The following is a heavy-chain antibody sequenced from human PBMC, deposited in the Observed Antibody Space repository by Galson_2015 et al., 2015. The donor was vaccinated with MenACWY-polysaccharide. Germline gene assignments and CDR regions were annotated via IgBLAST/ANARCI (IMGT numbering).Heavy chain of an antibody. Sequence: SLRLSCAASGFTFNSFAMHWVRQAPGKGLVWVSRIKSDGSSTNYADSVKGRFTISRDNAKNTLYLQMNSLRAEDTALYYCARGYSAYDWGQGTLVTVSS. J-gene: IGHJ4*02. D-gene: IGHD5-12*01. CDR2: IKSDGSST. CDR1: GFTFNSFA. CDR3: ARGYSAYD. V-gene: IGHV3-74*01.